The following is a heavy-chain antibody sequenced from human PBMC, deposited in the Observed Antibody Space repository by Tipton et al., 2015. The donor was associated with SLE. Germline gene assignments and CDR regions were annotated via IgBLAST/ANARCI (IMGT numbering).Heavy chain of an antibody. Sequence: LRLSCSVSDSSISSYHWGWIRQPPGKGLEWMGSIFHSGDVYYNPSIKSRVTISIETSKNQFSLQLTSMTAADTAVYYCARGVAGYYFYYYMDVWGKGTTVTISS. V-gene: IGHV4-38-2*02. CDR1: DSSISSYH. CDR3: ARGVAGYYFYYYMDV. J-gene: IGHJ6*03. CDR2: IFHSGDV.